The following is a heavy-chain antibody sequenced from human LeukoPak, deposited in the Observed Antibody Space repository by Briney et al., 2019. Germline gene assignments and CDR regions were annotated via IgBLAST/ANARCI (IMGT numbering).Heavy chain of an antibody. CDR2: ISGSGGST. D-gene: IGHD3-22*01. V-gene: IGHV3-23*01. CDR1: GFTFSSYA. CDR3: AKGGSYYEDYFDY. Sequence: GSLRLPCAASGFTFSSYAMSWVRQAPGKGLEWVSAISGSGGSTYYADSVKGRFTISRDNSKNTLYLQMNSLRAEDTAVYYCAKGGSYYEDYFDYWGQGTLVTVSS. J-gene: IGHJ4*02.